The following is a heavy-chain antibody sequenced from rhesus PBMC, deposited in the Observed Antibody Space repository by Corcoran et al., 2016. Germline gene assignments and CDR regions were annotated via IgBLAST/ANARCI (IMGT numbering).Heavy chain of an antibody. V-gene: IGHV4-169*01. J-gene: IGHJ4*01. CDR2: IYCSGSST. D-gene: IGHD3-16*01. CDR1: GGSLISSY. Sequence: QLPLQESGPGLVKPSETLSVTCAVSGGSLISSYWSWIRPAPGKGLEWIGYIYCSGSSTNYNPSLKSLVNLAVDTSENQLSLKLSSVTAADRAVYYCATSGVVTEPNYWGQGVLVTVSA. CDR3: ATSGVVTEPNY.